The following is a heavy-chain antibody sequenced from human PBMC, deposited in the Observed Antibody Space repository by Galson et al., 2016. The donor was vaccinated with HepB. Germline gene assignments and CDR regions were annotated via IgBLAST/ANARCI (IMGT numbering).Heavy chain of an antibody. CDR2: IYYSGST. CDR1: GGSVSSSSYY. V-gene: IGHV4-39*01. J-gene: IGHJ6*02. Sequence: LSLTCTVCGGSVSSSSYYWGWIRQPPGKGLEWIGSIYYSGSTYYNPSLKCRVTISVDTSKNQFSLKPSSVTAADTAVYYCARRGGRYYYYGMDVWGQGTTVTVSS. D-gene: IGHD4-23*01. CDR3: ARRGGRYYYYGMDV.